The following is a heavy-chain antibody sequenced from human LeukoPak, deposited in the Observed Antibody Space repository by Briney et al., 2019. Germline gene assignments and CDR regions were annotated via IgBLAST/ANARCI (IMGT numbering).Heavy chain of an antibody. Sequence: ASVKVSCKASGGTFSSYAISWVRQAPGQGLEWMGGIIPIFGTANYAQKFQGRVTITADESTSTAYMELSGLRSEDTAVYYCARGPVVVVTTWPYYYYYMDVWGKGTTVTISS. CDR3: ARGPVVVVTTWPYYYYYMDV. V-gene: IGHV1-69*13. D-gene: IGHD2-15*01. J-gene: IGHJ6*03. CDR1: GGTFSSYA. CDR2: IIPIFGTA.